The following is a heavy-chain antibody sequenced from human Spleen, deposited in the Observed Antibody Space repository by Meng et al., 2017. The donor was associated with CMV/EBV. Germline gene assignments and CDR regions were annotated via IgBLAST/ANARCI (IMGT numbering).Heavy chain of an antibody. J-gene: IGHJ6*02. V-gene: IGHV1-69*10. Sequence: SVKVSCKAYGGTFFSYAINWVRQAPGEGLEWMGGIIPILDKANYAPKFQGRVTITADTSTSTGYMELSGPKSEDTAVYYCARARAEMATTGYRIYHYYFGMDVWGQGTTVTVSS. CDR1: GGTFFSYA. CDR3: ARARAEMATTGYRIYHYYFGMDV. CDR2: IIPILDKA. D-gene: IGHD5-24*01.